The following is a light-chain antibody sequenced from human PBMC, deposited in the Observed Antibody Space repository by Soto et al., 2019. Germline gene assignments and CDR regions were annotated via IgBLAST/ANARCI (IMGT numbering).Light chain of an antibody. CDR2: LNSDGSH. J-gene: IGLJ2*01. V-gene: IGLV4-69*02. CDR1: SGHSNYA. CDR3: QTWGAGYVV. Sequence: QLVLTQSPSASASPGASVKLTCTLSSGHSNYAIAWHQQQPEKGPRYLMNLNSDGSHSKGDGIPDRFSGSSSGAERYLTISSLQSEDEADYYCQTWGAGYVVFGGGTKVTVL.